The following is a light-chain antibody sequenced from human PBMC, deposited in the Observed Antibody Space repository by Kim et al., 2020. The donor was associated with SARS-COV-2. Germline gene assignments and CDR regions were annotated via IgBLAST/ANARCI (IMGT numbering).Light chain of an antibody. Sequence: SPGDTATLSCRASQSVSSNYLAWYLQKPGQAPRLLIYGASSRATGIPDRVTGSGSGTDFTLTISRLEPEDSAVYYCQQYGRSPGTFGQGTKVDIK. CDR2: GAS. V-gene: IGKV3-20*01. J-gene: IGKJ1*01. CDR1: QSVSSNY. CDR3: QQYGRSPGT.